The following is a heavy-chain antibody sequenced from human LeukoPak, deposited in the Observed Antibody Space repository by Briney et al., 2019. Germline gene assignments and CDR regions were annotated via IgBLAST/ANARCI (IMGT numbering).Heavy chain of an antibody. D-gene: IGHD3-22*01. Sequence: ASVKVSCKASGYTLTSHYMHWVRQAPGQGLEWMGIINPSGGTTSYAQKFQGRVTMTRDTSTSTIYMELSSLRSEDTAVYYCARSLTGYYDSSGFWGQGTLVTVSS. CDR1: GYTLTSHY. J-gene: IGHJ4*02. CDR2: INPSGGTT. CDR3: ARSLTGYYDSSGF. V-gene: IGHV1-46*01.